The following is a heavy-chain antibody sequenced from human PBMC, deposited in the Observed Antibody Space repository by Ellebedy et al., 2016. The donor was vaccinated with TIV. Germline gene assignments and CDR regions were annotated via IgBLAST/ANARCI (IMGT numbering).Heavy chain of an antibody. Sequence: AASVTVSCKASGYTFTNYGINWVRQAPGQGLEWMGWNSANNGDTEYGQNFQGRVTMTTETSTSTAYMELRSLRSDDAAVYYCARERGYGDYVFNYWGQGTLVTVSS. CDR3: ARERGYGDYVFNY. CDR1: GYTFTNYG. J-gene: IGHJ4*02. V-gene: IGHV1-18*04. CDR2: NSANNGDT. D-gene: IGHD4-17*01.